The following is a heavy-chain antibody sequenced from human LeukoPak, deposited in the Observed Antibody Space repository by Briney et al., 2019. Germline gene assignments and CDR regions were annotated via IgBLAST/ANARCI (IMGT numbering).Heavy chain of an antibody. Sequence: SETLSLTCAVYGGSFSGYYWSWIRQPPGKGLEWIGEINHSGSTNYNPSLKSRVTISVDTSENQFSLKLSSVTAADTGVYYCARGALSIVATHFDYWGQGTLVTVSS. D-gene: IGHD5-12*01. CDR3: ARGALSIVATHFDY. CDR2: INHSGST. CDR1: GGSFSGYY. J-gene: IGHJ4*02. V-gene: IGHV4-34*01.